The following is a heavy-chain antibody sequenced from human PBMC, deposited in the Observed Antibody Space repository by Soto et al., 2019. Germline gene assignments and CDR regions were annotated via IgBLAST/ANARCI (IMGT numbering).Heavy chain of an antibody. D-gene: IGHD3-3*01. CDR1: GFTFSSYA. CDR2: ISGSGGST. Sequence: GSLRLSCAASGFTFSSYAMSWVRQAPGKGLEWVSAISGSGGSTYYADSVKGRFTISRDNSKNTLYLQMNSLRGEDTAVYYCAKDHDFWSGYYTGSDYWGQGTLVTVSS. CDR3: AKDHDFWSGYYTGSDY. J-gene: IGHJ4*02. V-gene: IGHV3-23*01.